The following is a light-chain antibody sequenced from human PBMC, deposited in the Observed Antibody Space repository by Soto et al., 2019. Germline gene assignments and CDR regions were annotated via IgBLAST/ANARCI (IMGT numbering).Light chain of an antibody. V-gene: IGLV2-14*01. CDR3: SSYTSNNTLV. Sequence: QSVLTQPASVSGSPGQSITIPCTGTSSDIGGYNYVSWFQQHPGKAPKLMIYEVRNRPSGVSNRFSGSKSGNTASLTISGLQAEDETDYYCSSYTSNNTLVFGTGTKVTVL. CDR1: SSDIGGYNY. CDR2: EVR. J-gene: IGLJ1*01.